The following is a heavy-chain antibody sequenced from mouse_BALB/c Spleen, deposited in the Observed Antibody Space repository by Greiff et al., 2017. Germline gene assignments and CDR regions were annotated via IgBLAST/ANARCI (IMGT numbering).Heavy chain of an antibody. V-gene: IGHV5-17*02. CDR3: ARGLGPYYAMDY. CDR1: GFTFSSFG. D-gene: IGHD4-1*01. Sequence: EVQRVESGGGLVQPGGSRKLSCAASGFTFSSFGMHWVRQAPEKGLEWVAYISSGSSTIYYADTVKGRFTISRDNPKNTLFLQMTSLRSEDTAMYYCARGLGPYYAMDYWGQGTSVTVSS. J-gene: IGHJ4*01. CDR2: ISSGSSTI.